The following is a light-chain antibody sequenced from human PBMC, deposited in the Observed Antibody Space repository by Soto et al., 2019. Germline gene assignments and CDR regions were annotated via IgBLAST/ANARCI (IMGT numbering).Light chain of an antibody. CDR3: AAWDDSLNSL. CDR1: FSNIGDNA. CDR2: LND. V-gene: IGLV1-44*01. Sequence: QSGLTQTPSLSAIPGPRVNLSFSGSFSNIGDNAETWYQQLPGAAPKLLIYLNDQRPSGVPDRFSGSKSGTSAFLAISGLQSEDESDYYCAAWDDSLNSLFGTGT. J-gene: IGLJ1*01.